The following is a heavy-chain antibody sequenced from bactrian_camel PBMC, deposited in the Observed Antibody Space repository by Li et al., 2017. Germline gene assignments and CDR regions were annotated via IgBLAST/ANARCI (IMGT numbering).Heavy chain of an antibody. V-gene: IGHV3-2*01. CDR2: IYTGGGST. CDR1: GFTFSDYY. Sequence: QVQLVESGGGLVQPGGSLRLSCAASGFTFSDYYMSWVRQAPGKGLEWVSSIYTGGGSTYYTDSVKGRFTISEGNAENTLLLQMHDLKPEDTTVYYCAADHPDARTYYQYNYWGQGTQVTVS. CDR3: AADHPDARTYYQYNY. D-gene: IGHD2*01. J-gene: IGHJ4*01.